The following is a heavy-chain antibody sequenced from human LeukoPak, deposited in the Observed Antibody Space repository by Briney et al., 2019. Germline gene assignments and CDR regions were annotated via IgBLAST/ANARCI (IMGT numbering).Heavy chain of an antibody. V-gene: IGHV3-53*01. CDR1: GFTFSSYS. CDR2: IYSGGST. D-gene: IGHD3-10*01. CDR3: AREIPSYTSGAFDI. Sequence: GGSLRLSCAASGFTFSSYSMNWVRQAPGKGLEWVSVIYSGGSTYYADSVKGRFTISRDNFKNTLYLQMNSLRAEDTAVYYCAREIPSYTSGAFDIWGQGTTVTVSS. J-gene: IGHJ3*02.